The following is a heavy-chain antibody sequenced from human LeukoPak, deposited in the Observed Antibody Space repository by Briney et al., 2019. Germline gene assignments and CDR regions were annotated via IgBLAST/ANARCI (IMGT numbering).Heavy chain of an antibody. Sequence: SETLSLTCTGSGGSISSYYWSWIRQPPGKGLEWIGYIYYSGSTNYNPSLKSRVTISVDTSKNQFSLKLSSVTAADTAVYYCARRSGSYPNTWFDPWGQGTLVTVSS. CDR2: IYYSGST. CDR3: ARRSGSYPNTWFDP. D-gene: IGHD1-26*01. V-gene: IGHV4-59*01. CDR1: GGSISSYY. J-gene: IGHJ5*02.